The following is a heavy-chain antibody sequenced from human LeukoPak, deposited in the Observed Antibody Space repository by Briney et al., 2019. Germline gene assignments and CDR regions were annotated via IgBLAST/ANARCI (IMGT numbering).Heavy chain of an antibody. V-gene: IGHV4-59*01. CDR3: ARVGSGSFDY. D-gene: IGHD1-26*01. CDR2: NSYSGNT. CDR1: GGSISSYY. J-gene: IGHJ4*02. Sequence: SETLSLTCTASGGSISSYYWSWIRQPPGKGLEWIGYNSYSGNTNYNPSLKSRVTISVDTSKNHFSLNLRSVTAADTAVYYCARVGSGSFDYWGQGTLVTVSS.